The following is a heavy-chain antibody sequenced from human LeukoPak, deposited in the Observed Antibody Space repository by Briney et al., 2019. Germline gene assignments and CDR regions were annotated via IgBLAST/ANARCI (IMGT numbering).Heavy chain of an antibody. CDR1: GFTSSSYA. Sequence: GGSLRLSCAASGFTSSSYAMSWVRQAPGKGLEWVSAISGSGGSTYYADSVKGRFTISRDNSKNTLYLQMNSLRAEDTAVYYCAKGDYYDSSGYFPLCAFDIWGQGTMVTVSS. CDR3: AKGDYYDSSGYFPLCAFDI. D-gene: IGHD3-22*01. CDR2: ISGSGGST. V-gene: IGHV3-23*01. J-gene: IGHJ3*02.